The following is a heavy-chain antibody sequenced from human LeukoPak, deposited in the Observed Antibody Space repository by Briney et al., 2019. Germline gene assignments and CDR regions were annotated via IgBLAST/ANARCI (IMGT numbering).Heavy chain of an antibody. CDR3: ARDGLMISGSYPYFDY. CDR1: GYTFTSYG. J-gene: IGHJ4*02. Sequence: GASVKVSCKASGYTFTSYGISWVRQAPGQGLEWMGWISAYNGNTNYAQKLQGRVTMTTDTSTSTAYMELRSLRSGDTAVYYCARDGLMISGSYPYFDYWGQGTLVTVSS. V-gene: IGHV1-18*01. D-gene: IGHD1-26*01. CDR2: ISAYNGNT.